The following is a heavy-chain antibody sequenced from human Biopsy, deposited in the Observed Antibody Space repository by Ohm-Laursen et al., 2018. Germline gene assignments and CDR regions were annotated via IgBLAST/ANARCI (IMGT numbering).Heavy chain of an antibody. CDR1: GFTFSDYY. D-gene: IGHD3-10*01. V-gene: IGHV3-11*01. CDR3: ARDGAGSYHDY. J-gene: IGHJ4*02. CDR2: ISGSGTTI. Sequence: SLRLSCTASGFTFSDYYMSWIRQAPGKGLEWLSYISGSGTTIFYADSVKGRFTVSRDNAKNSLYLQMNSLTVEDTAVYYCARDGAGSYHDYWGLGTLVTVSS.